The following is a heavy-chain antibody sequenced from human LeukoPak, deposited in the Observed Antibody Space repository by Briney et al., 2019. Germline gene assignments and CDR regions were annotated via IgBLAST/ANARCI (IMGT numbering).Heavy chain of an antibody. CDR2: IHSAGST. Sequence: GGSLRLSCAAHGFTVSSNYMSWVRQAPGKGLEWVSVIHSAGSTYYADSVKGRFTISRHNSENTLYLQMSSLRGEVTAVYYCSREREDYGLPFDIWGQGTMVTVSS. V-gene: IGHV3-53*04. D-gene: IGHD4-17*01. CDR1: GFTVSSNY. CDR3: SREREDYGLPFDI. J-gene: IGHJ3*02.